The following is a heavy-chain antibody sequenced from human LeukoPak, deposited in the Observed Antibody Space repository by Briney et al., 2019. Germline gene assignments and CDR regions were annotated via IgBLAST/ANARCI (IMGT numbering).Heavy chain of an antibody. CDR1: GGSFSGYY. D-gene: IGHD3-10*01. V-gene: IGHV4-34*01. J-gene: IGHJ6*02. Sequence: PSETLSLTCAVYGGSFSGYYWSWIRQPPGKGLEWIGEINHSGSTNYNPSLKSRVTISVDTSKNQFSLKLSSVTAADTAVYYCARGFYGSGSYSHYYYYGMDVWGQGTTVTVS. CDR3: ARGFYGSGSYSHYYYYGMDV. CDR2: INHSGST.